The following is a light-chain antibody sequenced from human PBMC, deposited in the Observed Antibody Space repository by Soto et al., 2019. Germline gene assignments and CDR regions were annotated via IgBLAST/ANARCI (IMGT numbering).Light chain of an antibody. J-gene: IGLJ2*01. V-gene: IGLV2-14*01. CDR2: DVN. Sequence: QSALTQPASVSGSPGQSITISCTGTSSDVGGYNYVSWYQQHPGKAPKLMIYDVNSRPSGVSNRFSGSKSGNTASLTISGLQAEDEADYYCSSYTSSSSLAVFGGGTKLTVL. CDR1: SSDVGGYNY. CDR3: SSYTSSSSLAV.